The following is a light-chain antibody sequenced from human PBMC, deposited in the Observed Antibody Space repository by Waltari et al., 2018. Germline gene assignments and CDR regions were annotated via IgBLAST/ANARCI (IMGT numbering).Light chain of an antibody. J-gene: IGKJ1*01. V-gene: IGKV3-20*01. Sequence: DIVLTQSPGTLSLSPGERATLSCRAAQSVPTNYLAWYQQKPGQAPRLLFYGASRRATGIPDRFSGSGFGTDFTLTISRLEPEDSAVYYCQQYGSSSWTFGQGTKVEIK. CDR3: QQYGSSSWT. CDR2: GAS. CDR1: QSVPTNY.